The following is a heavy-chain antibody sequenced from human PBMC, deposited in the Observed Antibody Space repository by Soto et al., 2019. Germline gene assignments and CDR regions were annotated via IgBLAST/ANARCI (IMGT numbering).Heavy chain of an antibody. CDR2: ISGSGGST. Sequence: PGGSLRLSCAASGFTFSSYAMSRVRQAPGKGLEWVSAISGSGGSTYYADSVKGRFTISRDNSKNTLYLLMNSLRAEDTAVYYCPKDHERYGYPHDYEYWGQGTLGTVSS. CDR1: GFTFSSYA. V-gene: IGHV3-23*01. D-gene: IGHD5-18*01. CDR3: PKDHERYGYPHDYEY. J-gene: IGHJ4*02.